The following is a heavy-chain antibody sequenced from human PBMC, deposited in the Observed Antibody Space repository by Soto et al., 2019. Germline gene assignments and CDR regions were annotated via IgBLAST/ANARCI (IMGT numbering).Heavy chain of an antibody. CDR3: ARGPHCSSTSCRYYYYYYYMDV. CDR2: IYYSGST. Sequence: SETLSLTCTVSGGSISSYYWSWIRQPPGKGLEWIGYIYYSGSTNYNPSLKSRVTISVDTSKNQFSLKLSSVTAADTAVYYCARGPHCSSTSCRYYYYYYYMDVWGKGTTDTVSS. V-gene: IGHV4-59*01. CDR1: GGSISSYY. J-gene: IGHJ6*03. D-gene: IGHD2-2*01.